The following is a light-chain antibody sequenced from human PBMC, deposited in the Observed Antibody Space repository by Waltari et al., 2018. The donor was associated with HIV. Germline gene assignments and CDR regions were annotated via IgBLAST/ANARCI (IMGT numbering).Light chain of an antibody. J-gene: IGKJ1*01. CDR2: PAS. Sequence: DIQMTQSPSSVSASVGDTVTITCRASEGIASWLAWYQQKPAEAPNLLIYPASSLQTGVPSRFSGSESGTDFPLTISSLQPEDFATYYCQQANSFPWTFGQGTKVEIK. CDR3: QQANSFPWT. V-gene: IGKV1-12*02. CDR1: EGIASW.